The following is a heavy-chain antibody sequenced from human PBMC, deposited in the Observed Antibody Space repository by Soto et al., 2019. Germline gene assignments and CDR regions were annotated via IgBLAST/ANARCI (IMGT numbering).Heavy chain of an antibody. J-gene: IGHJ6*02. Sequence: PSETLSLTCTVSGGSISSADDSWSWVRQPPGKGLEWIGHRSYSGSAYYNPSLESRVTISVDTSKNQFSLGLSSVTAADTAVYYCAREASGHITIFGVALGGAMDVWGQGTTVTVSS. D-gene: IGHD3-3*01. CDR3: AREASGHITIFGVALGGAMDV. CDR2: RSYSGSA. V-gene: IGHV4-30-4*01. CDR1: GGSISSADDS.